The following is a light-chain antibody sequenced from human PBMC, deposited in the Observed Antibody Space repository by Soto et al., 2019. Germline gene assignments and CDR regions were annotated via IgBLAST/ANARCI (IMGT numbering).Light chain of an antibody. CDR2: GAS. J-gene: IGKJ1*01. CDR1: QSVGSSY. Sequence: EIVLAQSPGTLSLSPGEGATLSCRASQSVGSSYLAWYQQKPGQAPRLLIYGASSRATGIPDRFSGSGSGTDFTLTISRLDPEDFAVYYCQQYGSSPMTFGQGTKVDIK. CDR3: QQYGSSPMT. V-gene: IGKV3-20*01.